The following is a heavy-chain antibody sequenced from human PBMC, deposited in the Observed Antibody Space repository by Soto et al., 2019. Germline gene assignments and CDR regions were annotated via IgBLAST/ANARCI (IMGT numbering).Heavy chain of an antibody. CDR1: GGTFSSYA. CDR2: IIPIFGTA. CDR3: ARGGGFEPPYYYYGMDV. V-gene: IGHV1-69*01. Sequence: QVQLVQSGAEVKKPGSSVKVSCKASGGTFSSYAISWVRQAPGQGLEWMGGIIPIFGTANYAQKFQGRVTITADESTSTAYMELSSLRSEDTAVYYCARGGGFEPPYYYYGMDVWGQGTTVTVSS. J-gene: IGHJ6*02. D-gene: IGHD3-16*01.